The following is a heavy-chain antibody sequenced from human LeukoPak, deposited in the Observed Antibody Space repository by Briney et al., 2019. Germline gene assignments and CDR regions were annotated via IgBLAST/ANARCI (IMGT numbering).Heavy chain of an antibody. V-gene: IGHV1-69*05. J-gene: IGHJ6*03. D-gene: IGHD6-13*01. CDR1: GGTFSSYA. CDR3: AKGRYSSSWYFYYYMDV. Sequence: SVKVSCKASGGTFSSYAISWVRQAPGQGLEWMGGIIPIFGTADYAQKFQGRVTITTDESTSTAYMELSSLRSEDTAVYYCAKGRYSSSWYFYYYMDVWGKGTTVTVSS. CDR2: IIPIFGTA.